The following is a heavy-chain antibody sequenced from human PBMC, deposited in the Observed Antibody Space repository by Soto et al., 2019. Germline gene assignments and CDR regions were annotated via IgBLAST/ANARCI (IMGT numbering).Heavy chain of an antibody. CDR3: ARDPINYYDSSGYYHDY. Sequence: SLRLSCAASGFTFDDYAMHWVRQAPGKGLEWVSGISWNSGSIGYADSVKGRFTISRDNAKNSLYLQMNSLRAEDTAVYYCARDPINYYDSSGYYHDYWGQGTLVTVSS. D-gene: IGHD3-22*01. V-gene: IGHV3-9*01. CDR2: ISWNSGSI. CDR1: GFTFDDYA. J-gene: IGHJ4*02.